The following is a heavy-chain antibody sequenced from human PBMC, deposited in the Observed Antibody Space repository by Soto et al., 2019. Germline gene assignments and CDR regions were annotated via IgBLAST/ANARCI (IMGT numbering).Heavy chain of an antibody. CDR2: IYPGDSDT. J-gene: IGHJ4*02. Sequence: PGESLKISCKGSGDTFPSYWIGWVRQMPGKGLEWMGIIYPGDSDTRYSPPFQGQVTISADKSISTAYLQWSSLKASDTAMYYCARLSDYYDSSGPPFDYWGQGTLVTVSS. D-gene: IGHD3-22*01. V-gene: IGHV5-51*01. CDR3: ARLSDYYDSSGPPFDY. CDR1: GDTFPSYW.